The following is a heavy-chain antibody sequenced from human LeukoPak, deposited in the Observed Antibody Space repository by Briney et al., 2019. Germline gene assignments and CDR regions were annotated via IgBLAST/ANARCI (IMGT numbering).Heavy chain of an antibody. Sequence: SETLSLTCTVSGGSISSYYWSWIRQPPGKGLEWIGYIYYSGGTNYDPSLKSRVTISVDTSKNQFTLKLSSVTAADTAVYYCARATMVRGAKGHNWFDPWGQGTLVTVSS. CDR2: IYYSGGT. V-gene: IGHV4-59*01. CDR3: ARATMVRGAKGHNWFDP. CDR1: GGSISSYY. J-gene: IGHJ5*02. D-gene: IGHD3-10*01.